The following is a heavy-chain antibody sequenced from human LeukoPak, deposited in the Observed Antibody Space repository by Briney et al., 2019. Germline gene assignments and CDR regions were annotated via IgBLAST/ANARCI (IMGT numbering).Heavy chain of an antibody. J-gene: IGHJ3*02. CDR2: IYYSGST. D-gene: IGHD3-10*01. CDR1: GGSISSGGYY. CDR3: ARDRSGGDAFDI. Sequence: PSQTLSLTCTVSGGSISSGGYYWSWIRQHPGKGLEWIGYIYYSGSTYYNPSLKSRVTISVDTSKNQFSRKLSSVTAADTAVYYCARDRSGGDAFDIWGQGTMVTVSS. V-gene: IGHV4-31*03.